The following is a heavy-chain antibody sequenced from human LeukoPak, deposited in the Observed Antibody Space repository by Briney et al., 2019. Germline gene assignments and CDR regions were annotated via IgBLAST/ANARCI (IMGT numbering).Heavy chain of an antibody. Sequence: SETLSLTCAVYGGSFSGYYWSWIRQPPGKGLEWIGEINHSGSTNYNPSLKSRVTISVDTSKNQFSLKLSSVTAADTAVYYCARTVSSYGYYYYYYMDVWGKGTTVTISS. D-gene: IGHD5-18*01. V-gene: IGHV4-34*01. CDR1: GGSFSGYY. CDR2: INHSGST. CDR3: ARTVSSYGYYYYYYMDV. J-gene: IGHJ6*03.